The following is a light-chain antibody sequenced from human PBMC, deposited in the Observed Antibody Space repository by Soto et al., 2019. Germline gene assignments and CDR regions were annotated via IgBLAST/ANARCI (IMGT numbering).Light chain of an antibody. J-gene: IGKJ1*01. CDR2: GAS. CDR3: QQYNNWPTWT. CDR1: QSVSSN. Sequence: EIVMTQSPATLSVSPGERATLSCRASQSVSSNLAWYQQKPGQAPRRLIYGASTRATGIPARFSGSGSGTEFTLNISSLQSEDFAVYYCQQYNNWPTWTFGQGTKVEIK. V-gene: IGKV3-15*01.